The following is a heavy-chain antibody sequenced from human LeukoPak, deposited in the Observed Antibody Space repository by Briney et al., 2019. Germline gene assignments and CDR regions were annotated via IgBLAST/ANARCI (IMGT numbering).Heavy chain of an antibody. CDR3: AVFYPEQQLPTDY. V-gene: IGHV1-18*01. D-gene: IGHD6-13*01. CDR1: GYTFTSDG. Sequence: ASVKVSFKASGYTFTSDGISWVRQAPGQGLEWMGWISAYNGNTNYAQKLQGRVTMTTDTSTSTAYMELRSLRSDDTAVYYCAVFYPEQQLPTDYWGQGTLVTVSS. J-gene: IGHJ4*02. CDR2: ISAYNGNT.